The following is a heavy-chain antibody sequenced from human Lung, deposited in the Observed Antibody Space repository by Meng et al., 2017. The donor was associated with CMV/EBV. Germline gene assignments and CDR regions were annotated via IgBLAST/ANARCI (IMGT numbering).Heavy chain of an antibody. CDR1: EFTFRSYA. CDR3: ARDYRRGAPVTY. J-gene: IGHJ4*02. CDR2: ISYDGTNK. Sequence: GESXKISCAASEFTFRSYAMHWVRQAPGKGLEWVAVISYDGTNKYYAESVKGRFTISRDNSKNTLYLQINGLRAEDTAVYYCARDYRRGAPVTYWGQGTXVTVSS. D-gene: IGHD3-16*02. V-gene: IGHV3-30-3*01.